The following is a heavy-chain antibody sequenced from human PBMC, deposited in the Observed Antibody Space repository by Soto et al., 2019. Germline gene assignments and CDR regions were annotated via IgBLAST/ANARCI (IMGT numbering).Heavy chain of an antibody. CDR3: AREAGGGGEYSVGF. CDR1: GGSFSGYY. Sequence: QVQLQQWGASLLKPSDTLSLTCAVYGGSFSGYYWRWIHQPPGKGLEWIGEINHSGTTNYHPSLKGRVTMSADTSKNQFSLRLTSVTAADTAIYYCAREAGGGGEYSVGFWGQGMLVSVSS. V-gene: IGHV4-34*01. CDR2: INHSGTT. J-gene: IGHJ4*02. D-gene: IGHD3-10*01.